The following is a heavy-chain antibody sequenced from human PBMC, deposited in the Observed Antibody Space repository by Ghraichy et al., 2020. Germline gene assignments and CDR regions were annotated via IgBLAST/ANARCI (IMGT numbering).Heavy chain of an antibody. V-gene: IGHV3-48*02. Sequence: GESLNISCAASGFTFSSYSMNWVRQAPGKGLEWVSYISSSSSTIYYADSVKGRFTISRDNAKNSLYLQMNSLRDEDTAVYYCARDLSIRLPPPLYFDYWGQGTLVTVSS. CDR3: ARDLSIRLPPPLYFDY. CDR2: ISSSSSTI. D-gene: IGHD4-17*01. J-gene: IGHJ4*02. CDR1: GFTFSSYS.